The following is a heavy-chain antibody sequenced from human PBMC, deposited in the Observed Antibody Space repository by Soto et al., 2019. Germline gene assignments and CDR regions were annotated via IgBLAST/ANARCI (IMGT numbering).Heavy chain of an antibody. D-gene: IGHD6-19*01. V-gene: IGHV3-23*01. J-gene: IGHJ6*02. CDR3: AKALIAVAGEAVNYYYGMDV. CDR1: GFTFSSYA. Sequence: GGSLRLSCAASGFTFSSYAMSWVRQAPGKGLEWVSAISGSGGSTYYADSVKGRFTISRDNSKNTLYLQMNSLRAEDTAVYYCAKALIAVAGEAVNYYYGMDVWGQGTTVTVSS. CDR2: ISGSGGST.